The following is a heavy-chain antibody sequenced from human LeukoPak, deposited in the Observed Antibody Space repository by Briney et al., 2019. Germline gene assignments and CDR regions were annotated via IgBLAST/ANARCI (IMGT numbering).Heavy chain of an antibody. CDR1: GGTFSSYA. CDR2: IIPIFGTA. V-gene: IGHV1-69*13. Sequence: SVRVSCKASGGTFSSYAISWVRQAPGQGLEWMGGIIPIFGTANYAQKFQGRVTITADESTSTAYMELSSLRSEDTAVYYCARDTHGAYCGGDCSWGQGTLVTVSS. CDR3: ARDTHGAYCGGDCS. J-gene: IGHJ5*02. D-gene: IGHD2-21*02.